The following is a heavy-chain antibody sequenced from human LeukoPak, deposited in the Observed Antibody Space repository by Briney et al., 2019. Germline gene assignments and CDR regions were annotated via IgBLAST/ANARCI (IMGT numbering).Heavy chain of an antibody. CDR1: GGSFSGYY. Sequence: PSETLSLTCAVYGGSFSGYYWSWIRQPPGKGLEWIGEINHSGSTNYNPSLKSRVTISVDTSKNQFSLKLSSVTAADTAVYYCARAAPPVALMGKRESKIVVVTGGWFDPWGQGTLVTVSS. J-gene: IGHJ5*02. CDR3: ARAAPPVALMGKRESKIVVVTGGWFDP. CDR2: INHSGST. D-gene: IGHD2-21*02. V-gene: IGHV4-34*01.